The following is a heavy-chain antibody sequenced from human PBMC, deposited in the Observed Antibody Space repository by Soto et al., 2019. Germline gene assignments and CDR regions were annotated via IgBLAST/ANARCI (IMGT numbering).Heavy chain of an antibody. J-gene: IGHJ4*02. D-gene: IGHD2-2*01. Sequence: GESLKISCKGSEYRFTTYWIAWVRQMPGKGLECMGIIYPGDSDTRYSPSFQGQVSISADKSINTAYLQWSSLKASDTAMYYCARHCSSTDCYFDYWGQGTLVPVAS. V-gene: IGHV5-51*01. CDR2: IYPGDSDT. CDR1: EYRFTTYW. CDR3: ARHCSSTDCYFDY.